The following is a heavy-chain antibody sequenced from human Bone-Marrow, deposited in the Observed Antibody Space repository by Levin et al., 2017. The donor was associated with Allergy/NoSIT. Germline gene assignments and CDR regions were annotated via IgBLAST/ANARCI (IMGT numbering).Heavy chain of an antibody. J-gene: IGHJ6*02. CDR2: ISYDGRDK. CDR3: AKTQGATAASSSYYCMDV. D-gene: IGHD2-15*01. V-gene: IGHV3-30*18. CDR1: GFRFSSYG. Sequence: HAGGSLRLSCAASGFRFSSYGMHWVRQAPGKGLEWVALISYDGRDKYYADSVKGRFTISRDNSKNTLILQMNSLRAEDTALYYCAKTQGATAASSSYYCMDVWGQGTTVTVSS.